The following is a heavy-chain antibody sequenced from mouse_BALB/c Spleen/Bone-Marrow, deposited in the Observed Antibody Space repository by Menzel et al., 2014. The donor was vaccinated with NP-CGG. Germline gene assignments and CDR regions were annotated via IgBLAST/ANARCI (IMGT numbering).Heavy chain of an antibody. V-gene: IGHV1S81*02. CDR3: TRSGPGFAY. CDR1: GYTFTNYF. J-gene: IGHJ3*01. CDR2: INPNNGGT. Sequence: VQRVESGAELVEPGASVKLSCKASGYTFTNYFMYWVKQRPGQGLEWIGEINPNNGGTNFNENFKSKAALTLDKSSSTAYMQLSSLTSEDSAVYYCTRSGPGFAYWGHGTLVTVSA.